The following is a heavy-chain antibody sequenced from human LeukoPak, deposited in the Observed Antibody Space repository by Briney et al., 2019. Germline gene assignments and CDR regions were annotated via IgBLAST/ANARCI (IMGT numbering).Heavy chain of an antibody. CDR2: VSYDGCNK. CDR3: AKAETMTQRGYFDY. V-gene: IGHV3-30*18. CDR1: GFTFSSYG. J-gene: IGHJ4*02. D-gene: IGHD1-1*01. Sequence: GGSLRLSCAASGFTFSSYGMHWVRQAPGKGLEWVAVVSYDGCNKYYADSVKGRFTISRDNSKNTLSLQMSSLRAEDTAVYYCAKAETMTQRGYFDYWGQGTLVTVSS.